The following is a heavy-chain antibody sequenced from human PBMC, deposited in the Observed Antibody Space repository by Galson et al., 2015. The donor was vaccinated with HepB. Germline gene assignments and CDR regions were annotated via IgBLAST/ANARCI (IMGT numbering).Heavy chain of an antibody. CDR2: INGRGSTR. CDR3: GKDGSWFGGDWFDP. D-gene: IGHD3-16*01. Sequence: SLRLSCAGSGFIFRHHAMAWIRQAPGKGLEWVSGINGRGSTRSYSDAVKGRFSISRDNSKDTVFLQMDNLRAEDTAVYYCGKDGSWFGGDWFDPWGQGALVTVS. V-gene: IGHV3-23*01. J-gene: IGHJ5*02. CDR1: GFIFRHHA.